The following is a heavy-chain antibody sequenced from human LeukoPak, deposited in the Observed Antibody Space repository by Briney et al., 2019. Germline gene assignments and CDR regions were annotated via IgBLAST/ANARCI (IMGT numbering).Heavy chain of an antibody. CDR1: GFTFSSYS. D-gene: IGHD6-6*01. V-gene: IGHV3-48*01. CDR3: ALSIAAQEIDY. Sequence: GGSLRLSCAASGFTFSSYSMNWVRQAPGKGLEWVSYISSSSSTIYYADSVKGRFTISRDNAKNSLYLQMNSLRAEDTAVYYCALSIAAQEIDYWGQGTLVTVSS. J-gene: IGHJ4*02. CDR2: ISSSSSTI.